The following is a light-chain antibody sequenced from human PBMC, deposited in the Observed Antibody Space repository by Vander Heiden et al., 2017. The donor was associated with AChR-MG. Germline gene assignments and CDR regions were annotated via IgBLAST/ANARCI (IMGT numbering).Light chain of an antibody. J-gene: IGKJ4*01. CDR2: GAS. Sequence: EIVLTQSPGTLSLSPGERATLPCRASQSVSSSFLAWYQQKPGQAPRLLIYGASSSATGIPDRFSGSGSGTDFTLTISRLEPEDFAVYYCQQYGNSPLFGGGTKVEIK. CDR1: QSVSSSF. V-gene: IGKV3-20*01. CDR3: QQYGNSPL.